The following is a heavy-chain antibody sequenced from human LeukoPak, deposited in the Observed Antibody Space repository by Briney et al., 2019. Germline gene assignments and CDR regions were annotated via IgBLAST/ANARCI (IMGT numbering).Heavy chain of an antibody. J-gene: IGHJ4*02. Sequence: PGGSLRLSCAASGFTFSSYSMHWVRQGPGKGLEWIGYIYYSGRTNYNPSLKSRVTISVDTSKNQFSLKLSSVTAADTAVYYCARHGRRDGYNYYFDYWGQGTLVTVSS. CDR1: GFTFSSYS. D-gene: IGHD5-24*01. CDR2: IYYSGRT. CDR3: ARHGRRDGYNYYFDY. V-gene: IGHV4-59*08.